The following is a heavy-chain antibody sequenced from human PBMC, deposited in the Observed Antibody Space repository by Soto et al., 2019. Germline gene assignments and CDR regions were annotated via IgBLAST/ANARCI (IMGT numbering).Heavy chain of an antibody. J-gene: IGHJ4*02. Sequence: PGGSLRLSCAASGFTLSSYGMHWVRQAPGKGLEWAAVISYDGSNKYYADSVKGRFTISRDNSKNTLYLQMNSLRAEDTAVYYCATEPDALDDYYYDSSGSDTPFDYWGQGTLVTVSS. CDR3: ATEPDALDDYYYDSSGSDTPFDY. V-gene: IGHV3-30*03. CDR2: ISYDGSNK. CDR1: GFTLSSYG. D-gene: IGHD3-22*01.